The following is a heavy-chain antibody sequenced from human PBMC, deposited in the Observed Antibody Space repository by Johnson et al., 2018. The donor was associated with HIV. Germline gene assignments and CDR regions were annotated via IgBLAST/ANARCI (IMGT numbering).Heavy chain of an antibody. V-gene: IGHV3-30*04. CDR1: GFTFSSYA. D-gene: IGHD1-26*01. Sequence: QVQLVESGGGVVQPGRSLRLSCAASGFTFSSYAMHWVRQAPGKGLEWVAVISYDGSNKYYADSVKGRFTISRDNSKNTLYLQMNSLRAEDTAVYYCAKDMRPVRGWGGGSYRGVSDAFDIWGQGTMVTVSS. CDR3: AKDMRPVRGWGGGSYRGVSDAFDI. J-gene: IGHJ3*02. CDR2: ISYDGSNK.